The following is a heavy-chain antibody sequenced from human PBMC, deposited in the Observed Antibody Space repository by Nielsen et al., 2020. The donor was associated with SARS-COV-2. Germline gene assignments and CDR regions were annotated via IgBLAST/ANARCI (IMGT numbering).Heavy chain of an antibody. CDR1: GFTFSAYA. CDR3: ARDAKDNYYYYYMDV. V-gene: IGHV3-23*01. Sequence: GESLKISCAASGFTFSAYAMIWVRQAAGKGLEWVSAFSGDSAGSTYYADSVKGRFTISRDNSKNTLYLQMNSLRAEDTAVYYCARDAKDNYYYYYMDVWGKGTTVTVSS. CDR2: FSGDSAGST. J-gene: IGHJ6*03. D-gene: IGHD2-15*01.